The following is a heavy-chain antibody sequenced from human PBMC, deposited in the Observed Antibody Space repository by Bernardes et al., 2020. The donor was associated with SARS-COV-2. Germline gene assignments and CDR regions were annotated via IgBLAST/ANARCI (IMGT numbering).Heavy chain of an antibody. Sequence: SGPTLSKPTQTLTLTCPFSGFSLRPSGMCVSWIRQPPGTALEWLALIDWDDDKYYSTSLKTRLTISKDTSKNQVVLTMTNMDPVDTATYYCARIQVAAAGTPFDYWGQGTLVTVSS. CDR3: ARIQVAAAGTPFDY. J-gene: IGHJ4*02. V-gene: IGHV2-70*01. CDR1: GFSLRPSGMC. D-gene: IGHD6-13*01. CDR2: IDWDDDK.